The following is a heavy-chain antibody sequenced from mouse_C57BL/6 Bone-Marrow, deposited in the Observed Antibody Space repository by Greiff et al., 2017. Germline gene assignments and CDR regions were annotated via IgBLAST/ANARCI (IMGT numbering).Heavy chain of an antibody. CDR2: ISYDGSN. J-gene: IGHJ2*01. D-gene: IGHD4-1*01. CDR1: GYSITSGYY. CDR3: AREERANWDDYFDY. V-gene: IGHV3-6*01. Sequence: EVKLQESGPGLVKPSQSLSLTCSVTGYSITSGYYWNWIRQFPGNKLEWMGYISYDGSNNYNPSLKNRISITRDTSKNQFFLKLNSVTTEDTATYYCAREERANWDDYFDYWGQGTTLTVSS.